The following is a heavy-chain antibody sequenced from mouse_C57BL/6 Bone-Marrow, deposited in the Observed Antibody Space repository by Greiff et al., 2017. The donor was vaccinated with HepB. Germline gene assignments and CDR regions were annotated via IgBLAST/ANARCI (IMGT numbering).Heavy chain of an antibody. J-gene: IGHJ3*01. D-gene: IGHD4-1*01. CDR1: GFSFNTYA. CDR3: VSPSGTGAWFAY. CDR2: IRSKSNNYAT. Sequence: EVKLMESGGGLVQPKGSLKLSCAASGFSFNTYAMNWVRQAPGKGLEWVARIRSKSNNYATYYADSVKDRFTISRDDSESMLYLQMNNLKTEDTAIYYCVSPSGTGAWFAYWGQGTLVTVSA. V-gene: IGHV10-1*01.